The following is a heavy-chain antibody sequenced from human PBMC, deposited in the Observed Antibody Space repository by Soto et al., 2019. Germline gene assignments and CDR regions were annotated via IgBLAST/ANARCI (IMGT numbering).Heavy chain of an antibody. CDR1: GYTFTSYY. V-gene: IGHV1-46*01. CDR2: IDPSCVTT. J-gene: IGHJ5*02. CDR3: ARLYVKWFDP. D-gene: IGHD3-16*01. Sequence: ASVKVSCKASGYTFTSYYLHWVRQVPGQGLEWMGMIDPSCVTTKSAQKFQGRITLTRDTSTSTVYMELSSLRPEDTAVYYCARLYVKWFDPWGQGTLVTVSS.